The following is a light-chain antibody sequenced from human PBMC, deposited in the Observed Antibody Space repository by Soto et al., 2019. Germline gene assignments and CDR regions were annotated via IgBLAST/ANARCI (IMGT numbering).Light chain of an antibody. J-gene: IGKJ1*01. CDR2: DAS. Sequence: EIVLTQSPGTLSLSPGERATLSCRASQSVSSYLAWYQQKPGQAPRLLIYDASNRTTGIPDRFSGSGSGTDFTLTINRLEPADFAVYFCQQYSSSQGWAFGQGTKVDIK. CDR1: QSVSSY. CDR3: QQYSSSQGWA. V-gene: IGKV3-20*01.